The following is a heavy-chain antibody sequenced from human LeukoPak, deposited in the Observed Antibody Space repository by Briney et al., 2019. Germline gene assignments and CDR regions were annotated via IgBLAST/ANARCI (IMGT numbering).Heavy chain of an antibody. CDR3: AREIMVRGPQMYYYYGMDV. CDR2: ISYDGSNK. J-gene: IGHJ6*02. V-gene: IGHV3-30*19. D-gene: IGHD3-10*01. Sequence: GRSLRLSCAASGFTFSTYGMHWVRQAPGKGLEWVAVISYDGSNKYYADSVKGRFTISRDNSKNTLYLQMNSLRAEDTAVYYCAREIMVRGPQMYYYYGMDVWGQGTTVTVSS. CDR1: GFTFSTYG.